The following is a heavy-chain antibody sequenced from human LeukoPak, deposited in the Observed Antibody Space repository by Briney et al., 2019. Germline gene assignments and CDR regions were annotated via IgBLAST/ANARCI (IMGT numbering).Heavy chain of an antibody. CDR2: ISSSSSYI. D-gene: IGHD1-26*01. CDR1: GFTFSDYY. Sequence: GGSLRLSCAASGFTFSDYYMSWIRQAPGKGLEWVSSISSSSSYIYYADSVKGRFTISRDNAKNSLYLQMNSLRAEDTAVYYCATELPEFDPWGQGTLVTVSS. J-gene: IGHJ5*02. CDR3: ATELPEFDP. V-gene: IGHV3-11*06.